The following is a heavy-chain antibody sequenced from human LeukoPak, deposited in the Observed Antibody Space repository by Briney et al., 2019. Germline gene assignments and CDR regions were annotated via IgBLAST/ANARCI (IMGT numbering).Heavy chain of an antibody. CDR3: ARESSAGATGDYSDY. Sequence: GGSLRLSCAASGFTFNDYYMTWVRQAPGKGLEWVSHISGSGITIYYADSVKCRFTISRDNAKRSLYLHMNSLRVEDTAFYFCARESSAGATGDYSDYWGQGALVTVSS. D-gene: IGHD1-26*01. V-gene: IGHV3-11*01. CDR2: ISGSGITI. CDR1: GFTFNDYY. J-gene: IGHJ4*02.